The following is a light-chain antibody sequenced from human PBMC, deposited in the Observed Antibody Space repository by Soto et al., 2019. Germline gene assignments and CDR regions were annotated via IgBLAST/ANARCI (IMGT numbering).Light chain of an antibody. CDR2: GAS. J-gene: IGKJ5*01. Sequence: ELVMTQSPATLSVSPEGRVTLSCRASQSISDTLAWYQQKNGQAPRILIYGASNRDTGIPARFSGIGSGTDFTLLISSLEPEDFEVYFCQQRSYRPITFGQGTRLEI. CDR1: QSISDT. CDR3: QQRSYRPIT. V-gene: IGKV3-11*01.